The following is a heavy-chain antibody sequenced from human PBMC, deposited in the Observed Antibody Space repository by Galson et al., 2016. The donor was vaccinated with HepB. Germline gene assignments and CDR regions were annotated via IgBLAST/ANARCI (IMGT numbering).Heavy chain of an antibody. J-gene: IGHJ4*02. CDR2: INPSGGIT. Sequence: SVKVSCKASGYIFTSHYLHWVRQAPGQGLEWMGIINPSGGITSYAEKFQGRVTMTRDTSTSTVYMELSSLRSEDTAVYYCARVWSVAGTLFDYWGQGTLVTVSS. CDR1: GYIFTSHY. D-gene: IGHD6-19*01. V-gene: IGHV1-46*01. CDR3: ARVWSVAGTLFDY.